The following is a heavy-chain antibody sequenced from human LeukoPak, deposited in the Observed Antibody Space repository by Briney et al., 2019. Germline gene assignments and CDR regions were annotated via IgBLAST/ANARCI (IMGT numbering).Heavy chain of an antibody. D-gene: IGHD2-15*01. V-gene: IGHV1-2*04. CDR1: VYTFTGYY. CDR3: ARDLFSRYGVVD. J-gene: IGHJ4*02. CDR2: INPNSCGT. Sequence: SSVKVSCKASVYTFTGYYMHWVRQAPGQGGEWMGWINPNSCGTNYAQKFQGWVTMTRDTSISRAYMELSRLRSDDTAVYYCARDLFSRYGVVDWGQGTLVTVSS.